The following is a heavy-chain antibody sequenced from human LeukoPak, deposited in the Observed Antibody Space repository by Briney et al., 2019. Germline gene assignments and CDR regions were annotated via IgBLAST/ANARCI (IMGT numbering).Heavy chain of an antibody. CDR2: ISGSGGST. CDR1: GFTFRTYW. D-gene: IGHD1-1*01. J-gene: IGHJ4*02. CDR3: ATSGIFDY. V-gene: IGHV3-23*01. Sequence: PGGSLRLSCAASGFTFRTYWMRWVRQAPGKGLEWVSAISGSGGSTYYADSVKGRFTISRDNSKNTLYLQMNSLRAEDTAVYYCATSGIFDYWGQGTLVTVSS.